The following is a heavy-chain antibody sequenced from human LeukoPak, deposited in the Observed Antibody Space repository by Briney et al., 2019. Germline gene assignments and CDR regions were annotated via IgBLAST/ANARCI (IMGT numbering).Heavy chain of an antibody. J-gene: IGHJ4*02. CDR1: GYTFTGYY. V-gene: IGHV1-2*02. Sequence: GASVKVSCKASGYTFTGYYMHWVRQAPGQGLEWMGWINPNSGGTNYAQKFQGRVTMTRDTSISTAYMELSRLRSDDTAVYYCAQSRDIVATAATDGAFDYWGQGTLVTVSS. D-gene: IGHD5-12*01. CDR3: AQSRDIVATAATDGAFDY. CDR2: INPNSGGT.